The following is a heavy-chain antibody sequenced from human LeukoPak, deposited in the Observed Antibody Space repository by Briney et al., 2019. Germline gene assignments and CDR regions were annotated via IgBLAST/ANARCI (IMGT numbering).Heavy chain of an antibody. Sequence: PGGSLRLSCAASGFTFSSYAMHWVRQAPGKGLEWVAVISYDGSNKYYADSVKGRFTISRDNSKNTLYLQMNSLRAEDTAVYYCARAYIGAMIVVGGPRGYYYGMDVWGQGTTVTVSS. CDR3: ARAYIGAMIVVGGPRGYYYGMDV. V-gene: IGHV3-30-3*01. J-gene: IGHJ6*02. CDR1: GFTFSSYA. CDR2: ISYDGSNK. D-gene: IGHD3-22*01.